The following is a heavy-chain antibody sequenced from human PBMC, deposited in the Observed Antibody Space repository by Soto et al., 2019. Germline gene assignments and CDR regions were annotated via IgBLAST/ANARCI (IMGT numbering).Heavy chain of an antibody. CDR3: AHRPSGWYLFDY. J-gene: IGHJ4*02. CDR1: GFSLSTSGLG. Sequence: QITLKKSGPTLVRPTQTLTRTCTFSGFSLSTSGLGVGWIRQPPGKALEWLALIYWNDDKRYSPSLKARLTITKDTSKNQVVLTMTNMDPVDTATYYCAHRPSGWYLFDYWGQGTLVTVSS. D-gene: IGHD6-19*01. CDR2: IYWNDDK. V-gene: IGHV2-5*01.